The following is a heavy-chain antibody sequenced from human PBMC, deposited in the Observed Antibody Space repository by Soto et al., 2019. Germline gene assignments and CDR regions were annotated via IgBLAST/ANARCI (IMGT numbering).Heavy chain of an antibody. Sequence: ASGTPSLTCAVYGGSFSGFYWRWIPPPPGKGREWIGEINHSGSTNYNPSLKSRVTISVDTSKNQFSLKLSSVTAADTAVYYCARGLSYCSGGSCSDDEGDLDYWGQGTLVTVSS. CDR2: INHSGST. D-gene: IGHD2-15*01. CDR3: ARGLSYCSGGSCSDDEGDLDY. CDR1: GGSFSGFY. J-gene: IGHJ4*02. V-gene: IGHV4-34*01.